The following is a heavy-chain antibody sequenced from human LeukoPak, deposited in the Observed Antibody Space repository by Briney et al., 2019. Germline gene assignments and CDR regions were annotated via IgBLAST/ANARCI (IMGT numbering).Heavy chain of an antibody. CDR1: GFTFSSYA. J-gene: IGHJ4*02. V-gene: IGHV3-23*01. Sequence: AGGSLRLSCAASGFTFSSYAMSWVRQAPGRGMEGVSTISGSGGSAYYADSVKGRFTISRDNSKNTVYLQLNSLRAEDTALYYCAKRPYCSGTVCYHIDYWGQGTLVTVSS. CDR3: AKRPYCSGTVCYHIDY. D-gene: IGHD2-15*01. CDR2: ISGSGGSA.